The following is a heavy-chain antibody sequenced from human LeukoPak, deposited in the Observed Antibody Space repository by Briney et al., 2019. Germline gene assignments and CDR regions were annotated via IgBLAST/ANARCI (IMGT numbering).Heavy chain of an antibody. CDR3: ARDYGSGYNDY. V-gene: IGHV4-59*01. Sequence: SETLSLTCTVSGGSISSYYWSWIRQPPGKGLEWIGYIYTSGSTNYNPSLKSRVTISVDTSKNQFSLKLSSVTAADTAVYYCARDYGSGYNDYWGQGTLVTVSS. CDR2: IYTSGST. CDR1: GGSISSYY. D-gene: IGHD3-3*01. J-gene: IGHJ4*02.